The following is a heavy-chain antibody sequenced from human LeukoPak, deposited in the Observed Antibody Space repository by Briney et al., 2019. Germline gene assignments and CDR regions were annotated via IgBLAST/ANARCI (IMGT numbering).Heavy chain of an antibody. CDR3: ARGCSSTSCSGTFDY. V-gene: IGHV3-30*01. D-gene: IGHD2-2*01. CDR1: GFTFSSYF. J-gene: IGHJ4*02. Sequence: GGSLRLSCAASGFTFSSYFMHWVRQAPGKGLEWVAVISYDGSKIYYADSMKGRFTISRDKSKNTLFLQMNSLRAEDTAVYYCARGCSSTSCSGTFDYWGQGTLVTVSS. CDR2: ISYDGSKI.